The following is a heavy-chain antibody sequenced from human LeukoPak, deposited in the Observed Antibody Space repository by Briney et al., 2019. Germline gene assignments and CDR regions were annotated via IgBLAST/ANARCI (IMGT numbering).Heavy chain of an antibody. Sequence: SETLSLTCTVSGGSISSGSYYWSWIRQPAGKGLEWIGRIYTSGSTNYNPSLKSRVTISVDTSKNQFSLKLSSVTAADTAVYYCARVASSSWCDAFDIWGQGTMVTVSS. D-gene: IGHD6-13*01. J-gene: IGHJ3*02. V-gene: IGHV4-61*02. CDR3: ARVASSSWCDAFDI. CDR2: IYTSGST. CDR1: GGSISSGSYY.